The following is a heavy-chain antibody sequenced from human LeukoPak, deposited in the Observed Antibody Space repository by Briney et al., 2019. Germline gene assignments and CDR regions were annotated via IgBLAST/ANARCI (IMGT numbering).Heavy chain of an antibody. CDR1: GFTFSNAW. D-gene: IGHD3-10*01. CDR3: ARLTEVLWFGEVEYYFDY. V-gene: IGHV3-15*01. Sequence: GGSLRLSCAASGFTFSNAWMSWVRQAPGKGLEWVGRIKSKTDGGTTDYAAPVKGRFTISRDDSKNTLYLQMNSLRAEDTAVYYCARLTEVLWFGEVEYYFDYWGQGTLVTVSS. J-gene: IGHJ4*02. CDR2: IKSKTDGGTT.